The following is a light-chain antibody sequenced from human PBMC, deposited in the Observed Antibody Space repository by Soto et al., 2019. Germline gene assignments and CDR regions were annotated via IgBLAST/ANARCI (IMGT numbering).Light chain of an antibody. CDR3: MQGLQTPLT. CDR1: QSLLHRNGYNF. V-gene: IGKV2-28*01. Sequence: DIVLTQSPLSLPVTPGEPASTSCSSSQSLLHRNGYNFLAWYLQKPGQSPQLLLYLGSNRASGVPDRFSGSVSGTDFTLHINGVEAEYVGVYYGMQGLQTPLTFARGTKVDIK. CDR2: LGS. J-gene: IGKJ3*01.